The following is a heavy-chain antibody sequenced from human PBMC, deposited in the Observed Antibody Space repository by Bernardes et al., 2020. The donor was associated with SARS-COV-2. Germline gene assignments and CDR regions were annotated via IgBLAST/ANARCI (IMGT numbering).Heavy chain of an antibody. J-gene: IGHJ4*02. V-gene: IGHV3-23*01. Sequence: GGSLRLSCAASGFTFSSYAMSWVRQAPGKGLEWVSAISDSGGSTYYADSVKGRFTISRDNSKNSLYLQMNSPRAEDTAVYYCALWGSSWGFDYWGQGTLVTVSS. D-gene: IGHD6-13*01. CDR2: ISDSGGST. CDR1: GFTFSSYA. CDR3: ALWGSSWGFDY.